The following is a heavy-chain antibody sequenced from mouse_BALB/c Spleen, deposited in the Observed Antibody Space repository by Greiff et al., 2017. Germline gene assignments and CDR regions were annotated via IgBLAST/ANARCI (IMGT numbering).Heavy chain of an antibody. CDR3: NAGYGNFPFDY. Sequence: VQLQQSGAELVRSGASVKLSCTASGFNIKDYYMHWVKQRPEQGLEWIGWIDPENGDTEYAPKFQGKATMTADTSSNIAYLQLSSLTSEDTAVYYCNAGYGNFPFDYWGQGTTLTVSS. V-gene: IGHV14-4*02. J-gene: IGHJ2*01. CDR1: GFNIKDYY. D-gene: IGHD2-10*02. CDR2: IDPENGDT.